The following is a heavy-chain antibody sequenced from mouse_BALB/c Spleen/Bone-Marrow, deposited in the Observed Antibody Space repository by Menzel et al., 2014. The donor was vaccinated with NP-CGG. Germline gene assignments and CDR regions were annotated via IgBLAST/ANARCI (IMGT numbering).Heavy chain of an antibody. V-gene: IGHV3-2*02. D-gene: IGHD1-3*01. CDR2: ISYSGST. CDR3: ASNYYFDY. CDR1: GYSITSDYA. Sequence: DVQLVESGPGLVKPSQSLSLTCTVTGYSITSDYAWNWIRQFPGNKLEWMGYISYSGSTSYNPSLKSRISITRDTSKNQFFLQLNSVTTEDTATYYCASNYYFDYWGQGTTLTVSS. J-gene: IGHJ2*01.